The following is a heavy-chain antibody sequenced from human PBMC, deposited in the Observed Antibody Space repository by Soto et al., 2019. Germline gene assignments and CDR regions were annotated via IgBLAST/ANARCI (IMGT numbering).Heavy chain of an antibody. CDR1: GFTFSSYG. V-gene: IGHV3-23*01. CDR2: ISSSGGTT. J-gene: IGHJ2*01. CDR3: AKPKGLSRYWYFDL. Sequence: EVQLLESGGDLVQPGGSLRLSCAASGFTFSSYGMRWVRQAPGKGLEWVSTISSSGGTTYYADPVKGRFTTSRDNSKNTLNLQMNSLRVEDTAIYYCAKPKGLSRYWYFDLWGRGTLVTVSS.